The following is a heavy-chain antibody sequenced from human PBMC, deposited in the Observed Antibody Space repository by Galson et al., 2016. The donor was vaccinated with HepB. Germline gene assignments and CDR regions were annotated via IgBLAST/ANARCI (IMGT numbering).Heavy chain of an antibody. V-gene: IGHV3-74*01. CDR2: ISSNGSNT. CDR3: ARDDVWSGPSIDS. J-gene: IGHJ4*02. D-gene: IGHD3-3*01. CDR1: GFTLSHFW. Sequence: SLRLSCAASGFTLSHFWMHWVRQSPGKGLVWVSRISSNGSNTEYADSVRGRFTISRDNARNTLYLQMDRLKVEDTAVYFCARDDVWSGPSIDSWGQDTLVTVSS.